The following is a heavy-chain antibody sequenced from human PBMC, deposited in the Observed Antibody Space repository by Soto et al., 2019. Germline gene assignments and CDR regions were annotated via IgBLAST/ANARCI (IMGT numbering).Heavy chain of an antibody. CDR2: IWYDGSNK. D-gene: IGHD5-12*01. J-gene: IGHJ4*02. V-gene: IGHV3-33*01. Sequence: QVQLVESGGGVVQPGRSLRLSCAASGFTFSSYGMHWVRQAPGKGLEWVAVIWYDGSNKYYADSVKGRFTISRDNSKNLLYLQMNSLRAEDTAVYYCARDRGVATTWTLKGRGVPSDYWGQGTLVTVSS. CDR3: ARDRGVATTWTLKGRGVPSDY. CDR1: GFTFSSYG.